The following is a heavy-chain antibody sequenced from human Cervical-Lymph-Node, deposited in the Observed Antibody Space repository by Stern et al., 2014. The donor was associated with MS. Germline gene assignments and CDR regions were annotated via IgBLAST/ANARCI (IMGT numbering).Heavy chain of an antibody. J-gene: IGHJ6*02. V-gene: IGHV1-69*01. Sequence: QVQLGQSGAEVKKPGSSVKVSCKASGGTFSSYAISWVRQAPGQGLEWMGGIIPIFGTANYAQKFQGRVTITADESTSTAYMELSSLRSEDTAVYYCARDIGYSSGWYYYYYGMDVWGQGTTVTVSS. CDR2: IIPIFGTA. CDR3: ARDIGYSSGWYYYYYGMDV. D-gene: IGHD6-19*01. CDR1: GGTFSSYA.